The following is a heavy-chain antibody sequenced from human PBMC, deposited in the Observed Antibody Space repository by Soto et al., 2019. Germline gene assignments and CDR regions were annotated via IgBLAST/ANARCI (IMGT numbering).Heavy chain of an antibody. V-gene: IGHV3-30-3*01. J-gene: IGHJ4*02. Sequence: GGSLRLSCAASGFTFSSYAMHWVRQAPGKXLEWVAVISYDGSNKYYADSVKGRFTISRDNSKNTLYLQMNSLRAEDTAVYYCARDGRFTYYDFWSGYYGFDYWGQGTLVTVSS. CDR2: ISYDGSNK. D-gene: IGHD3-3*01. CDR1: GFTFSSYA. CDR3: ARDGRFTYYDFWSGYYGFDY.